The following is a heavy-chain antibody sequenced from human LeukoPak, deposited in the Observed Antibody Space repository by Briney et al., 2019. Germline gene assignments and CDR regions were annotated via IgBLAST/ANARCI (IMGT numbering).Heavy chain of an antibody. J-gene: IGHJ4*02. CDR3: ARDWAFDY. Sequence: GGSLRLSCAASGFTFSSYSVNWVRQAPGKGLEWVSYISSGSSTIHYVDSVKGRLTISRDNAKNSLYLQMNSLRVEDTAIYFCARDWAFDYWGQGTLVTVSS. D-gene: IGHD7-27*01. V-gene: IGHV3-48*01. CDR1: GFTFSSYS. CDR2: ISSGSSTI.